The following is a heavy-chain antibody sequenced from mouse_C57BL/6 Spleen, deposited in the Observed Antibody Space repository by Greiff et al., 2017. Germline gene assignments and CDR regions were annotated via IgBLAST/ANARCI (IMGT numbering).Heavy chain of an antibody. CDR1: GYTFTSYD. CDR2: IYPRDGST. CDR3: ARKDTAVVDANYCDY. D-gene: IGHD1-1*01. Sequence: VQLQQSGPELVKPGASVKLSCKASGYTFTSYDINWVKQRPGQGLEWIGRIYPRDGSTKYNEKFKGKATLTVDTSSSTAYMELHSLTSEDSAVYFWARKDTAVVDANYCDYWDQGTTLKVSS. J-gene: IGHJ2*01. V-gene: IGHV1-85*01.